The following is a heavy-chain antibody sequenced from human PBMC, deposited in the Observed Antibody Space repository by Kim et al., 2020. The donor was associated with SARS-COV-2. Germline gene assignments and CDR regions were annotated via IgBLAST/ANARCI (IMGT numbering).Heavy chain of an antibody. J-gene: IGHJ4*02. CDR3: AKDQGSGSWVEYYFDY. CDR1: GFTFSSYG. D-gene: IGHD6-19*01. Sequence: GGSLRLSCAASGFTFSSYGMHWVRQALGKGLEWVAVISYDGSNKYYADSVKGRFTISRDNSKNTLYLQMNSLRAEDTAVYYCAKDQGSGSWVEYYFDYWGQGTLVTVSS. CDR2: ISYDGSNK. V-gene: IGHV3-30*18.